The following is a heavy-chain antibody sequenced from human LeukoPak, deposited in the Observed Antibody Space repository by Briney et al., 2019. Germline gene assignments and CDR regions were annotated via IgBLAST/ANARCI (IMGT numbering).Heavy chain of an antibody. Sequence: GGSLRLSCTASGFTFSHHWMTWFRQAPEKGLEWVANIKEDGSEKDYVDSVKGRFTISRDNGKNSLYLQMNSLRGEDTAVYYCARLNWNYADYWGQGTLVTVSS. CDR1: GFTFSHHW. J-gene: IGHJ4*02. CDR2: IKEDGSEK. CDR3: ARLNWNYADY. D-gene: IGHD3-3*01. V-gene: IGHV3-7*01.